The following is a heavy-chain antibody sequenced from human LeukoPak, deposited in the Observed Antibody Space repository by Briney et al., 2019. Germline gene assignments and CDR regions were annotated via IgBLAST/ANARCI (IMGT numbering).Heavy chain of an antibody. CDR1: GFPFSSYW. Sequence: PGGPLRLSCEPSGFPFSSYWMLWVRQATGKGLVWVSRISGDGTIKTYADFVRGRFIVSRDNTKNILYLQMNSLKVEDTATYFCSRSQFDYWGQGVLVTVSS. CDR3: SRSQFDY. J-gene: IGHJ4*02. V-gene: IGHV3-74*03. CDR2: ISGDGTIK.